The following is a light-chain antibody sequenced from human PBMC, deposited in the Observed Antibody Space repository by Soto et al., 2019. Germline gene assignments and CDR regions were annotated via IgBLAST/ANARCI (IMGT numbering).Light chain of an antibody. CDR2: GAS. Sequence: EIVLTQSPGTLSLSPGERATLSCRASQSLSSTYLAWYQQKPGQAPRLLIYGASSRATGIPDRFSGSVSGTDFTLTISRLEPEDFAVYYCQQYGNSPPGRTFGPGTKVDIK. CDR1: QSLSSTY. V-gene: IGKV3-20*01. J-gene: IGKJ3*01. CDR3: QQYGNSPPGRT.